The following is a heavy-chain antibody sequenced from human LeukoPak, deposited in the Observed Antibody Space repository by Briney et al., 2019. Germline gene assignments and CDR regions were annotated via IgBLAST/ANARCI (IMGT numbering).Heavy chain of an antibody. CDR2: INHSGST. Sequence: SETLSLTCGVYGGXFSGYYCSWIRQPPGKGLEWIGEINHSGSTNYNPSLKSRVTISVDTSKNQFSLKLSSVTAADTAVYYCARGLGCSGGSCYPNWYYGMDVWGQGTTVTVSS. V-gene: IGHV4-34*01. CDR3: ARGLGCSGGSCYPNWYYGMDV. CDR1: GGXFSGYY. D-gene: IGHD2-15*01. J-gene: IGHJ6*02.